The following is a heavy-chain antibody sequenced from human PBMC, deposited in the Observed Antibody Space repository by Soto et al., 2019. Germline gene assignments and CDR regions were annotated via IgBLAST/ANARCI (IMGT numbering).Heavy chain of an antibody. CDR2: IIPTFGTA. D-gene: IGHD3-22*01. CDR3: ARDFGENYYDSSGYYYEVGY. V-gene: IGHV1-69*06. Sequence: QVQLVQSGAEVKKPGSSVKVSCKASGGTFSSYAISWVRQAPGQGLEWMGGIIPTFGTANYAQKFQGRVTITADKSTSTAYMELSSLRSEDTAVYYCARDFGENYYDSSGYYYEVGYWGQGTLVTVSS. J-gene: IGHJ4*02. CDR1: GGTFSSYA.